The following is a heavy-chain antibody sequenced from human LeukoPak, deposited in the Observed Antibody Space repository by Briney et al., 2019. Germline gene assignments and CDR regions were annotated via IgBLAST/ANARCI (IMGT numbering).Heavy chain of an antibody. J-gene: IGHJ4*02. D-gene: IGHD5-12*01. Sequence: RASVKVSCKASGYTFTGYYIHWVRQAPGQGLEWMGGIIPLFNTPNYAQKFQGRVTITADESTSTGYMELSSLRSDDTAVYYCARGSRVATMDFDYWGQGTLVTVSS. CDR1: GYTFTGYY. V-gene: IGHV1-69*13. CDR3: ARGSRVATMDFDY. CDR2: IIPLFNTP.